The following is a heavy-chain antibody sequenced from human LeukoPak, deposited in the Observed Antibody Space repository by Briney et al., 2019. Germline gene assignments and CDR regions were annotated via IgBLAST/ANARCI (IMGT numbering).Heavy chain of an antibody. CDR1: GGSISSYY. J-gene: IGHJ4*02. Sequence: PSETLSLTGTVSGGSISSYYWSWIRQPPGRGLEWIGHIYYSGSTNYNPSLKSRVTISVDTSKNQFSLKLSSVTAADTAVYYCARAPGGCYSSSCLDYWGQGTLVTVSS. CDR2: IYYSGST. CDR3: ARAPGGCYSSSCLDY. V-gene: IGHV4-59*01. D-gene: IGHD6-13*01.